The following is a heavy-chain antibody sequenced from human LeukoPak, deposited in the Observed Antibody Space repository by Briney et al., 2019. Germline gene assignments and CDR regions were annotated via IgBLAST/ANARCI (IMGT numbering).Heavy chain of an antibody. CDR3: ARRTQGFCTNTTCYRGGIFDS. J-gene: IGHJ4*02. V-gene: IGHV3-7*01. Sequence: QPGGSLRLLRAASGFSFGSYWLSGVRQAPGKELEWVANIHHGGSEKYYVDPVKGRFTISRDNGNNSLYLQMNTLKVEDTAVYYCARRTQGFCTNTTCYRGGIFDSWGQGVLVSVSS. CDR2: IHHGGSEK. D-gene: IGHD2-8*01. CDR1: GFSFGSYW.